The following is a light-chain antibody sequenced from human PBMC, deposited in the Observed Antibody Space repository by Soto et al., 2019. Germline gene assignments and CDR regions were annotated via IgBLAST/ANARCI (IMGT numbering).Light chain of an antibody. CDR3: QQYNSYPWT. Sequence: DIQMTQSPSTLSASVGDRVTITCRASQSVSTWLAWYQQKPGKAPKLLIYKASSLESGVPSRFSGSASGTEFTLTISSLQPDDFATYYCQQYNSYPWTFGQGTKVEIK. J-gene: IGKJ1*01. V-gene: IGKV1-5*03. CDR1: QSVSTW. CDR2: KAS.